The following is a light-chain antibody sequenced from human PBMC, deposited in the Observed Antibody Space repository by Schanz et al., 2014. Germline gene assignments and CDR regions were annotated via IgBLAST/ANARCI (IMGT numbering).Light chain of an antibody. V-gene: IGLV2-14*02. CDR3: CSYTRSSTYV. CDR2: EGS. J-gene: IGLJ1*01. Sequence: QSALTQPASVSGSPGQSITISCTGTSSDVGTYNLVSWYQQHPGKAPKLMIYEGSKRPSGVSNRFSGSKSGNTASLTISGLQAEDEADYDCCSYTRSSTYVFGTGTKLTVL. CDR1: SSDVGTYNL.